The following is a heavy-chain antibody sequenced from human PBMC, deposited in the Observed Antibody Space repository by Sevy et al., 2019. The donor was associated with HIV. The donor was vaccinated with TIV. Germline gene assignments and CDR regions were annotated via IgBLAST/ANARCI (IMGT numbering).Heavy chain of an antibody. CDR3: ARAQTSYDSSGYPFDY. Sequence: GGSLRLSCAASGFTFSDYYMSWIRQAPGKGLEWVSYISSSSSYTNYADSVKGRFTISRDNAKNSLYLQMNSLRAEDTAVYYCARAQTSYDSSGYPFDYWGQGTLVTVPS. D-gene: IGHD3-22*01. CDR1: GFTFSDYY. V-gene: IGHV3-11*06. CDR2: ISSSSSYT. J-gene: IGHJ4*02.